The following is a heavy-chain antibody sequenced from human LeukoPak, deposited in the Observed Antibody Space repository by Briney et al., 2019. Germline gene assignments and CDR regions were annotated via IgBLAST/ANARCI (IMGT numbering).Heavy chain of an antibody. J-gene: IGHJ4*02. CDR2: ISGSGDST. CDR1: GFTFSSYA. D-gene: IGHD6-13*01. CDR3: AKDRTSSSWQLNYFDY. V-gene: IGHV3-23*01. Sequence: PGGSLRLSCAASGFTFSSYAMSWVRQAPGKGLEWVSAISGSGDSTYYADSVQGRFTISRDNSKNTLYLQINSLRAEDTAVYYCAKDRTSSSWQLNYFDYWGQGSLVTVSS.